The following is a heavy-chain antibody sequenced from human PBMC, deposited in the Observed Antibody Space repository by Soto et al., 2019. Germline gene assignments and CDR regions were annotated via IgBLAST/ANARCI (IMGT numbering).Heavy chain of an antibody. Sequence: QVQLVQYGAEVKKPGSSVKVSCKVSGCTFSNYAIDWVRLAPGHGLEWLGGIVPIFGTTYYTQKFKGRATMIADDSTTTAYVEMRSLRYEDTASYCCASVEAVAGLYNYPGLDVWGQGTAVTVSS. CDR1: GCTFSNYA. J-gene: IGHJ6*02. D-gene: IGHD6-19*01. CDR2: IVPIFGTT. V-gene: IGHV1-69*12. CDR3: ASVEAVAGLYNYPGLDV.